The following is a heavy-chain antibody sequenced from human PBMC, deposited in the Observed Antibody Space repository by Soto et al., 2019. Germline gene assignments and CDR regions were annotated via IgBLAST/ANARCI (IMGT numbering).Heavy chain of an antibody. V-gene: IGHV3-21*01. Sequence: PGGSLRLSCAASGFTFSGERMNWVRQAPGKGLEWVASISTTSTYIYDADSVKGRFTISRDNAKNSLHLQMNSLRAEDTAVYYCVRDYVMDVWCQGTTVTVSS. J-gene: IGHJ6*02. CDR1: GFTFSGER. D-gene: IGHD3-10*02. CDR2: ISTTSTYI. CDR3: VRDYVMDV.